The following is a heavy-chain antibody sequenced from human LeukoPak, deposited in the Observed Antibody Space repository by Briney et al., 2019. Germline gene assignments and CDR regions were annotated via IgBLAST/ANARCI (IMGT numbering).Heavy chain of an antibody. CDR1: VFTFSSYA. CDR3: AKGSQSSSWTFDY. V-gene: IGHV3-23*01. Sequence: PGGSLRLSCAASVFTFSSYAMHWVRRAPGKGLEWVSAISGSGLSQYYAGAVKGRFTISRDNSKNTLYLQMNSLRAEDTAVYYCAKGSQSSSWTFDYWGQGTLVTVSS. CDR2: ISGSGLSQ. J-gene: IGHJ4*02. D-gene: IGHD6-13*01.